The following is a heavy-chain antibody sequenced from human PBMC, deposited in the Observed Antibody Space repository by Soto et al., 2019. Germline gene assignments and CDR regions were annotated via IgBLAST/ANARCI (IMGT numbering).Heavy chain of an antibody. V-gene: IGHV5-51*01. J-gene: IGHJ4*02. Sequence: GESLKISCKGSGYSFTDHWIGWVRQMPGKGLEWMGIVNPGDSDTRYSPSFQGQVIFSVDKSISAAYLQWSSLKAPDTAMYFCARLEAGIGWPYYFDYWGQGTLVTVSS. CDR3: ARLEAGIGWPYYFDY. CDR1: GYSFTDHW. D-gene: IGHD6-19*01. CDR2: VNPGDSDT.